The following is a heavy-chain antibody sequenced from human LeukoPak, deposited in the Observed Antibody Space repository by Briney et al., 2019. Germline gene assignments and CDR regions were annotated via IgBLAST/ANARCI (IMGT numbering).Heavy chain of an antibody. CDR1: GCTFRSYW. CDR3: ARDPENKDAFDI. CDR2: INFDGSST. J-gene: IGHJ3*02. D-gene: IGHD1-14*01. V-gene: IGHV3-74*01. Sequence: GGSLRLSCAASGCTFRSYWMHWVRQAPGKGLVLVSRINFDGSSTSYADSVKGRFTISRDNAKNTLFLQMNSLRAEDTAVYYCARDPENKDAFDIWGQGTMVTVSS.